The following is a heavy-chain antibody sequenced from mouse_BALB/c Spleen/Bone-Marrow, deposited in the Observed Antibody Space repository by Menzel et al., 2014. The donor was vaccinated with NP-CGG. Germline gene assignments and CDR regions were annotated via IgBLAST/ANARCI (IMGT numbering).Heavy chain of an antibody. CDR1: GFTFSNYG. D-gene: IGHD2-3*01. J-gene: IGHJ4*01. V-gene: IGHV5-6*01. CDR2: ISSGGSYT. CDR3: ARRDGGPMDY. Sequence: EVQLVESGGDLVTPGGSLQLSCAASGFTFSNYGMSWVRQTPDKRLEWVATISSGGSYTYYPDSVKGRFTISRDNAKNTLYLQMSSLKSEDTAMYYCARRDGGPMDYWGQGTSVTVS.